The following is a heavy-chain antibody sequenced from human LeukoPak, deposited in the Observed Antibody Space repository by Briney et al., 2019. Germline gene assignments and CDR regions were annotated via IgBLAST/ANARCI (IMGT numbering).Heavy chain of an antibody. J-gene: IGHJ6*02. V-gene: IGHV1-18*01. Sequence: ASVKVSCKASGYTFTSYGISWVRQAPGQGLEWMGWISAYNGNTNYAQKLQGRVTMTTDTSTSTAYMELRSLRSDDTAVYYCAREGRLLPTLYYYYYGMDVWGQGTTVTVSS. CDR3: AREGRLLPTLYYYYYGMDV. D-gene: IGHD2-15*01. CDR1: GYTFTSYG. CDR2: ISAYNGNT.